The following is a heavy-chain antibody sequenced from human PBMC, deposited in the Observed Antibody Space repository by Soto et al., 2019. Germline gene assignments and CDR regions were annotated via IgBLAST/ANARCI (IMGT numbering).Heavy chain of an antibody. CDR2: IYYSGST. J-gene: IGHJ6*02. CDR3: AREGGYSYGLYYYGMDV. CDR1: GGSISSGDYY. Sequence: QVQLQESGPGLVKPSQTLSLTCTVSGGSISSGDYYWSWIRQPPGKGLEWIGYIYYSGSTYYNPSPKSRVTISVDTSKNQLSLKLSSVTAADTALYYCAREGGYSYGLYYYGMDVWGQGTTVTVSS. V-gene: IGHV4-30-4*01. D-gene: IGHD5-18*01.